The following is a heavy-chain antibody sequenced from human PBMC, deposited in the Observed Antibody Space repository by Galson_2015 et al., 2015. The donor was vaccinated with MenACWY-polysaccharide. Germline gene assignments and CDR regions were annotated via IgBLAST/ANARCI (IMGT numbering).Heavy chain of an antibody. V-gene: IGHV3-9*01. CDR3: AKATIAAAGTTVFDY. CDR1: GFTFDDYA. CDR2: ISWNSGSI. Sequence: SLRLSCAASGFTFDDYAMHWVRQAPGKGLEWVSGISWNSGSIGYADSVKGRFTISRDNAKNSLYLQMNSLRAEDTALYYCAKATIAAAGTTVFDYWGQGTLVTVSS. D-gene: IGHD6-13*01. J-gene: IGHJ4*02.